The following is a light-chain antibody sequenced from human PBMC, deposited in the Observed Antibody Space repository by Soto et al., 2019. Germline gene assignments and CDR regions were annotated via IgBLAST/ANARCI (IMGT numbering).Light chain of an antibody. CDR3: LQYNNWPLT. J-gene: IGKJ4*01. Sequence: EIVMTQSPATLSVSPGERAALTCRASQNVNSNLAWYQQKRAQAPRLLIYGASTRATGIPARFSGSGSGTEFTLTTSHLQSEDFAVYYGLQYNNWPLTFGGGTEVEIK. CDR2: GAS. V-gene: IGKV3-15*01. CDR1: QNVNSN.